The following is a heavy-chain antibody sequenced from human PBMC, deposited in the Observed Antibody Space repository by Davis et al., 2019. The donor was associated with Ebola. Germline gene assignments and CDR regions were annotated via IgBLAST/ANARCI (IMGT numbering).Heavy chain of an antibody. CDR2: INSDGSTT. J-gene: IGHJ4*02. CDR1: GFTFDDYA. D-gene: IGHD6-13*01. V-gene: IGHV3-74*01. CDR3: ARESSQQLDSLYFDC. Sequence: GESLKIPCAASGFTFDDYAMHWVRQAPGKGLVWVSRINSDGSTTTYADSVKGRFTISRDNAKNSLYLQLDSLRAEDTAVYYCARESSQQLDSLYFDCWGQGTLVTVSS.